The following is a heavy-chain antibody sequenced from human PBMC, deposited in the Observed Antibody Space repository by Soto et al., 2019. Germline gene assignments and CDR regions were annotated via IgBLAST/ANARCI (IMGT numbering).Heavy chain of an antibody. J-gene: IGHJ4*02. Sequence: SGPTLVNPTQTLTLTCTFSGFSLSTSRVGVGWIRQPPGKALEWLALIYWNDDKRYSPSLKSRLTITKDTSKNQVVLTVTNMDPVDTATYYCAHSLIYYYDSSGSYPYFDYWGQGTLVTVSS. CDR1: GFSLSTSRVG. CDR2: IYWNDDK. V-gene: IGHV2-5*01. CDR3: AHSLIYYYDSSGSYPYFDY. D-gene: IGHD3-22*01.